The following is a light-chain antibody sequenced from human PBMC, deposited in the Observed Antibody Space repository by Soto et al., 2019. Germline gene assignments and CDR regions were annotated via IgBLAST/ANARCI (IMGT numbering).Light chain of an antibody. CDR3: QETDSTPWT. V-gene: IGKV1-39*01. Sequence: GDRVTLSCRASQSISTYLNWYQQRPGKAPNLLIYAASSLQSGVPSRFTGSGSGTDFTLTISSLQPEDFATYFCQETDSTPWTFGQGTKVEI. CDR1: QSISTY. J-gene: IGKJ1*01. CDR2: AAS.